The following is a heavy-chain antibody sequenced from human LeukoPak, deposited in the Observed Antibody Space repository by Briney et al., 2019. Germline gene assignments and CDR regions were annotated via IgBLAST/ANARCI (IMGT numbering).Heavy chain of an antibody. J-gene: IGHJ4*02. D-gene: IGHD3-10*01. V-gene: IGHV3-23*01. CDR3: ARSRPTGWFGELSFDY. Sequence: PGGSLRLSCAASGFTVSSYGMTWVRQAPGKGLQWVSSFSGTGGGTYYADSVKGRFTISRDNSKNTLYLQMNSLRAEDTAVYYCARSRPTGWFGELSFDYWGQGTLVTVSS. CDR2: FSGTGGGT. CDR1: GFTVSSYG.